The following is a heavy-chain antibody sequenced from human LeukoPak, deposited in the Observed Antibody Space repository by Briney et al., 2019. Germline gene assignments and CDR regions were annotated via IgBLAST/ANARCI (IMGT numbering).Heavy chain of an antibody. CDR3: ARDYGSGSYSPLFFDY. D-gene: IGHD3-10*01. CDR2: IWYDGSNK. Sequence: GGSLRLSCAASGFTFSSYGMHWVRQAPGKGLEWVAVIWYDGSNKYYADSVKGRFTISRDNSKNTLYLQMNSLRAEDTAVYYCARDYGSGSYSPLFFDYWGQGTLVTVSS. CDR1: GFTFSSYG. V-gene: IGHV3-33*01. J-gene: IGHJ4*02.